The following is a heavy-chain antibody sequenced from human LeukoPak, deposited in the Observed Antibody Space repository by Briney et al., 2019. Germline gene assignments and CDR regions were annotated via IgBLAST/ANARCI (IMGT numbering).Heavy chain of an antibody. Sequence: SETLSLTCAVSGGSLSSYYWRWIRQPPGGGLEWIGYIYYSGSTNYNPSLKSRVTISVDTSKNQFSLKLSSVTAADTAIYYCARTAANYFDYWGQGTLVTVSS. CDR2: IYYSGST. CDR3: ARTAANYFDY. J-gene: IGHJ4*02. V-gene: IGHV4-59*01. CDR1: GGSLSSYY. D-gene: IGHD6-13*01.